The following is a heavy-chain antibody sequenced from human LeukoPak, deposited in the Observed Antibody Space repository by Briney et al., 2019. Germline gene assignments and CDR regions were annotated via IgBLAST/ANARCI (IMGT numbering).Heavy chain of an antibody. J-gene: IGHJ3*02. Sequence: GGSLRLSCAASGFTFSSYWMHWVRQAPGKGLVWVSRINSDGSSTSYADSVKGRFTISRDNAKNTLYLQMNSLRAEDTAVYYCAREIGSPYCSSTSCRDAFDIWGQGTMVTVSS. V-gene: IGHV3-74*01. CDR2: INSDGSST. CDR1: GFTFSSYW. CDR3: AREIGSPYCSSTSCRDAFDI. D-gene: IGHD2-2*01.